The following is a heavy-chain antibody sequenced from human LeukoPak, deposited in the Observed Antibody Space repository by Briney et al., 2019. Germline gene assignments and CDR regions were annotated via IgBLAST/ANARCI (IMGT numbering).Heavy chain of an antibody. CDR3: ASLTTAEAFDI. Sequence: PSETLSLTCTVSGYSISSGYYWGWIRQPPGKGLEWIGYIYDSGSTNYNPSLKSRVTISVDTSKNQFSLKLSSVTAADTAVYYCASLTTAEAFDIWGQGTMVTVSS. CDR2: IYDSGST. J-gene: IGHJ3*02. V-gene: IGHV4-61*01. D-gene: IGHD3-22*01. CDR1: GYSISSGYY.